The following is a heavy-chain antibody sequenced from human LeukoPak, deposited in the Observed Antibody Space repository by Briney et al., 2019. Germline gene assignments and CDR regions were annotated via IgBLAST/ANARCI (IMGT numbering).Heavy chain of an antibody. CDR3: AIPLPTYSSGWDETWDGFGY. D-gene: IGHD6-19*01. Sequence: GASVKVSCKASGFTFTSSAMQWVRQARGQRLEWIGWIVVGSGNTNYAQKFQERVTITRDMSTSTAYMELSSLRSEDTAVYYCAIPLPTYSSGWDETWDGFGYWGQGTLVTVSS. CDR1: GFTFTSSA. V-gene: IGHV1-58*02. CDR2: IVVGSGNT. J-gene: IGHJ4*02.